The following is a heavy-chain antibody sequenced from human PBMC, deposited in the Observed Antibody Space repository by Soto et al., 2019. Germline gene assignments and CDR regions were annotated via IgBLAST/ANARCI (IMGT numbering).Heavy chain of an antibody. V-gene: IGHV4-59*01. CDR3: ARYKSNYYYGMDV. CDR2: IYYSGIT. Sequence: QVQLQESGPGLVKPSETLSLTCTVFGGSISSYYWSWIRQPPGKGLEWIGYIYYSGITNYNPSLKSRVTISVDTSKNQFSLKLSSVTAADTAVYYCARYKSNYYYGMDVWGQGTTVTVSS. J-gene: IGHJ6*02. CDR1: GGSISSYY. D-gene: IGHD1-20*01.